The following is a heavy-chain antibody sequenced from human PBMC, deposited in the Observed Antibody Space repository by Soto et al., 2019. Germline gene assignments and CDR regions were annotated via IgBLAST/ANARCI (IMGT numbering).Heavy chain of an antibody. CDR2: INPSGGST. V-gene: IGHV1-46*01. CDR3: ARQRTTVTYFDY. CDR1: GYTSTSYY. J-gene: IGHJ4*02. D-gene: IGHD4-17*01. Sequence: ASVKVSCKASGYTSTSYYMHWVRQAPGQGLEWMGIINPSGGSTSYAQKFQGRVTMTRDTSTSTVYMELSSLRSEDTAVYYCARQRTTVTYFDYWGQGTLVTVSS.